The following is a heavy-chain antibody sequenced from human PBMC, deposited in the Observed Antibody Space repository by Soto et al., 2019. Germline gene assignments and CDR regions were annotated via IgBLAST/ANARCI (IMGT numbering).Heavy chain of an antibody. V-gene: IGHV1-69*12. CDR1: GGTFSSYA. CDR2: IIPIFGTA. CDR3: ARVGCSGGSCPKNYYYGMDV. D-gene: IGHD2-15*01. J-gene: IGHJ6*02. Sequence: QVQLVQSGAEVKKPGSSVKVSCKASGGTFSSYAISWVRQAPGQGLEWMGGIIPIFGTANYAQRFQGRVTITADESTGTDYMELSGLRSEDTAVYYCARVGCSGGSCPKNYYYGMDVWGQGTTVTVSS.